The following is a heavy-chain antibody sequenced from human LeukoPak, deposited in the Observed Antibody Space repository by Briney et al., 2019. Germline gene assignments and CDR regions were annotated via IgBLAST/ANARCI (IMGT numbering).Heavy chain of an antibody. CDR2: ISYDGSNK. CDR3: ARNAYSSSWYYFDY. J-gene: IGHJ4*02. Sequence: GGSLRLSCAASGFAFSSYAMHWVRQAPGKGLEWVAVISYDGSNKYYADSVKGRFTISRDNSKNTLYLQMNSLRAEDTAVYYCARNAYSSSWYYFDYWGQGTLVTVSS. CDR1: GFAFSSYA. D-gene: IGHD6-13*01. V-gene: IGHV3-30-3*01.